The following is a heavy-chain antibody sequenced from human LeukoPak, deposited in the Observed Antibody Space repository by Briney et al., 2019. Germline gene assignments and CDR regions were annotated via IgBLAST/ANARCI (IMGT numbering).Heavy chain of an antibody. J-gene: IGHJ4*02. Sequence: GGSLRLSCAASGFTFSSYWMSWVRQAPGKGLEWVANIKQDGSEKYYVDSVKGRFTISRDNAKNSLYLQMNSLRAEDTALYYCAKASSEYCGGDCYPAIFDYWGQGTLVTVSS. CDR1: GFTFSSYW. D-gene: IGHD2-21*02. V-gene: IGHV3-7*03. CDR2: IKQDGSEK. CDR3: AKASSEYCGGDCYPAIFDY.